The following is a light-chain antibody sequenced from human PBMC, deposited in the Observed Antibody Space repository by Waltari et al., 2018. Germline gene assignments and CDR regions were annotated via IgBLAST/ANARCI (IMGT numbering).Light chain of an antibody. V-gene: IGLV2-23*01. Sequence: QSALTQPASVSGSPGQSITISCTGTSSDVGNYNLVSWYQQHPGKPPKLMIFEDSKRPSGVSNRFSGSKSGNTASLTISGLQAEYEADYYCCSYAGSSTYVFGPGTKVTVL. CDR1: SSDVGNYNL. J-gene: IGLJ1*01. CDR3: CSYAGSSTYV. CDR2: EDS.